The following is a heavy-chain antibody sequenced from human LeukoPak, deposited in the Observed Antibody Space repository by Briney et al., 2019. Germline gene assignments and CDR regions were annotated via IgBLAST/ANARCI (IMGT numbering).Heavy chain of an antibody. V-gene: IGHV3-33*01. CDR2: IWYDGSNK. CDR3: ARPTPGQMLPFDY. CDR1: GFTFRNYA. Sequence: PGRSLRLSCAASGFTFRNYALHLVRQAPGKGLEWVALIWYDGSNKYYAESVKGRFTISRDNSKNTLHLQMNSLRAEDTAVYYCARPTPGQMLPFDYWGQGTLVTVYS. D-gene: IGHD2-2*01. J-gene: IGHJ4*02.